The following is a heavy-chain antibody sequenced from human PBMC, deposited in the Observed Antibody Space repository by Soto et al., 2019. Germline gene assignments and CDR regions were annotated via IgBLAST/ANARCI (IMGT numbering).Heavy chain of an antibody. CDR3: ARDHYVYDILSGYGYYYGMDV. CDR2: IYYSGST. V-gene: IGHV4-30-2*05. CDR1: GGSISSGGYF. Sequence: SETLSLTCAVSGGSISSGGYFWSWIRQPPGKGLEWIGYIYYSGSTYYNPSLKSRVTISVDTSKNQFSLKLSSVTAADTAVYYCARDHYVYDILSGYGYYYGMDVWGQGATVTGSS. D-gene: IGHD3-9*01. J-gene: IGHJ6*02.